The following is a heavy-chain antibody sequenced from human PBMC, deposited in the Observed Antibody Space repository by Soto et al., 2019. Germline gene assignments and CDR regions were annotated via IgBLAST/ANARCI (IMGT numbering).Heavy chain of an antibody. CDR1: GGTFSSYT. CDR2: IIPILGIA. D-gene: IGHD3-16*01. V-gene: IGHV1-69*02. CDR3: ARGIMGPHYYYYGMDV. Sequence: QVQLVQSGAEVKKPGSSVKVSCKASGGTFSSYTISWVRQAPGQGLEWMGRIIPILGIANYAQKFQGRVTITADKSTSTAYMELSSLRSEDTAVYYCARGIMGPHYYYYGMDVWGQGTTVTVSS. J-gene: IGHJ6*02.